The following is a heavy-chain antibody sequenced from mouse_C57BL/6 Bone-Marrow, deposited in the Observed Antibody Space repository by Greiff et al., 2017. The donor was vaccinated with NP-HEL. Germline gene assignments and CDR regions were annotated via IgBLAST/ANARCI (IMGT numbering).Heavy chain of an antibody. Sequence: VQLQQPGAELVMPGASVKLSCKASGYTFTSYWMHWVKQRPGQGLEWIGEIDPSDSYTNYNQKFKGKSTLTVDKSSSTAYMQLSSLTSEDSAVYYCARSRGITTVVGDYWGQGTTLTVSS. D-gene: IGHD1-1*01. CDR3: ARSRGITTVVGDY. J-gene: IGHJ2*01. V-gene: IGHV1-69*01. CDR1: GYTFTSYW. CDR2: IDPSDSYT.